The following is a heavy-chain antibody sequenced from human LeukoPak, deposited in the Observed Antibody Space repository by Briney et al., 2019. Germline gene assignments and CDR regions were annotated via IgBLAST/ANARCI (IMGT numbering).Heavy chain of an antibody. CDR2: INHSGST. Sequence: SETLSLTCAVYGGSFSGYHWSWIRQPPGKGLEWIGEINHSGSTNYNPSLKSRVTISVDTSKNQFSLKLSSVTAADTAVYYCARSTLRYFDWLSEDWGQGTLVTVSS. V-gene: IGHV4-34*01. J-gene: IGHJ4*02. CDR3: ARSTLRYFDWLSED. CDR1: GGSFSGYH. D-gene: IGHD3-9*01.